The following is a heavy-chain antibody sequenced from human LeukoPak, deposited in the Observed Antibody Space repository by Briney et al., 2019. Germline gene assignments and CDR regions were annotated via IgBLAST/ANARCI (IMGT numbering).Heavy chain of an antibody. CDR2: VSNSGDYI. J-gene: IGHJ4*02. CDR3: ARALIGYYFDY. D-gene: IGHD2-8*01. Sequence: GGSLRLSCVASGFTFSSYAMSWVRQAPGKGLEWVSSVSNSGDYIHYADSVKGRFTISRDNSKNSLYLQMNSLRAEGTAVYYCARALIGYYFDYWGQGTLVTVSS. CDR1: GFTFSSYA. V-gene: IGHV3-21*06.